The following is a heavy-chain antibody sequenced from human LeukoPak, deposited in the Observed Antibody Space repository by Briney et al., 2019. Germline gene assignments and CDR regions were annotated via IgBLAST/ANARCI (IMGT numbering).Heavy chain of an antibody. Sequence: PSETLSLTCTVSGGSISSSSYYWGWIRQPPGKGLEWIGNIYYSGSTYYNPSLKSRVTISVDTSKNQFSLKLTSVTAADTAVYYCARVRIDDFWSGPSKVDYWGQGTLVTVSS. V-gene: IGHV4-39*07. J-gene: IGHJ4*02. CDR1: GGSISSSSYY. CDR2: IYYSGST. CDR3: ARVRIDDFWSGPSKVDY. D-gene: IGHD3-3*01.